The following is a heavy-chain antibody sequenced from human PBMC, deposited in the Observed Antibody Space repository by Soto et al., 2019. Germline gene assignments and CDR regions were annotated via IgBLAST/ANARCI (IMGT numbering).Heavy chain of an antibody. J-gene: IGHJ4*02. V-gene: IGHV4-39*01. CDR1: GSSINSSGYY. D-gene: IGHD3-3*02. Sequence: SETLSLTCTVSGSSINSSGYYWGWIRQPPGKGLEWIGSMFYGVSTYYNPSLKSRVTVSVDTSKNQFSLNLRSVTAADTAVYYCERLPSRHFVDYCGQGTMVAV. CDR3: ERLPSRHFVDY. CDR2: MFYGVST.